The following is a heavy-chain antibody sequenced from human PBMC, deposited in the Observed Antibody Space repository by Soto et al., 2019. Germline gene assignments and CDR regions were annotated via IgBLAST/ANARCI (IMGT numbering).Heavy chain of an antibody. V-gene: IGHV2-5*02. CDR3: VQSRCGGDCLQSYSAHSYYGLDV. D-gene: IGHD2-21*02. CDR1: GFSFSSIGEG. CDR2: IYWDDDK. J-gene: IGHJ6*02. Sequence: QITLKESGPTLVKPTQTLTLTCTFPGFSFSSIGEGVGWIRQPPGKALEWLALIYWDDDKRYRPSLKSRLTITKDTSKSQVVLTMTNMDPVDTATYYCVQSRCGGDCLQSYSAHSYYGLDVWGQGTTVTVSS.